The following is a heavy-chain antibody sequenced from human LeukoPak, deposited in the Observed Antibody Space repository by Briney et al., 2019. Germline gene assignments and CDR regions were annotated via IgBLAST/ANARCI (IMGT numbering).Heavy chain of an antibody. D-gene: IGHD5-18*01. CDR2: INPNSGGT. Sequence: ASVKVSCKASGYTFTSYDINWVRQAPGQGLEWMGRINPNSGGTNYAQKFQGRVTMTRDTSISTAYMELSRLRSDDTAVYYCARIGKGGDSYGGGGVDYWGQGTLVTVSS. J-gene: IGHJ4*02. CDR3: ARIGKGGDSYGGGGVDY. V-gene: IGHV1-2*06. CDR1: GYTFTSYD.